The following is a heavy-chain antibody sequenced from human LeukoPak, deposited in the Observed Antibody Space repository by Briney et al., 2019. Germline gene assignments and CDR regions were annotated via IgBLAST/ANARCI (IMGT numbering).Heavy chain of an antibody. V-gene: IGHV4-39*07. D-gene: IGHD3-22*01. CDR2: IYYSGST. CDR3: ARDYYDSSGYFIDY. CDR1: GGSISSSSYY. J-gene: IGHJ4*02. Sequence: SETLSLTCTVSGGSISSSSYYWGWIRQPPGKGLEWIGGIYYSGSTNYNPSLKCRVTISVDTSKNQFSLKLSSVTAADTAVYYCARDYYDSSGYFIDYWGQGTLVTVSS.